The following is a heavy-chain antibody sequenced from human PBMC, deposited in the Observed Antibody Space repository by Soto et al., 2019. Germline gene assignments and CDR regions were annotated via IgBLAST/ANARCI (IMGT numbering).Heavy chain of an antibody. V-gene: IGHV3-11*06. Sequence: KTGGSLRLSCAASGFTFSDYYMSWIRQAPGKGLEWVSYISSSSSYTNYADSVKGRFTISRDNAKNSLYLQMNSLRAEDTAVYYCARCAVTMVRGVTWFDPWGQGTLVTVPQ. CDR3: ARCAVTMVRGVTWFDP. D-gene: IGHD3-10*01. CDR1: GFTFSDYY. CDR2: ISSSSSYT. J-gene: IGHJ5*02.